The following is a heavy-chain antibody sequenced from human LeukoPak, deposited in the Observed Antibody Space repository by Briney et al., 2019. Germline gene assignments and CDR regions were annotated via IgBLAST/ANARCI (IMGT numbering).Heavy chain of an antibody. V-gene: IGHV1-69*05. Sequence: ASVKVSCKASGGTFSSYAISWVRQAPGQGLEWMGRIIPIFGTANYAQKFQGRVTITTDESTSTAYMELSSLRSEDTAVYYCARGIQLWPYFDYWGQGTLVTVSS. CDR2: IIPIFGTA. D-gene: IGHD5-18*01. CDR1: GGTFSSYA. J-gene: IGHJ4*02. CDR3: ARGIQLWPYFDY.